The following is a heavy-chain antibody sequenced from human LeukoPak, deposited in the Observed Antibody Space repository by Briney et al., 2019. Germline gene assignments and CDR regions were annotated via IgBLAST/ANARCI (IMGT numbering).Heavy chain of an antibody. J-gene: IGHJ5*02. V-gene: IGHV1-2*02. CDR1: GYTFTGYY. Sequence: ASVKVSCKASGYTFTGYYMHWVRQAPGQGLEWMGWINPNSGGTNYAQKFQGRVTMTRDTSISTAYMELSRLRSDDTAVYYCARGLSVVVIAISYNWFDPWGQGTLVTVSS. CDR2: INPNSGGT. CDR3: ARGLSVVVIAISYNWFDP. D-gene: IGHD2-21*01.